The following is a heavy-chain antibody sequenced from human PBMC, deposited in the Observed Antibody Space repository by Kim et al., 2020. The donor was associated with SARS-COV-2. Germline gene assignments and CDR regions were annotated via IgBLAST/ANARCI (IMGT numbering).Heavy chain of an antibody. CDR1: GFTFSSYG. CDR3: AKEGRGITMVRGPPEDYGMDV. J-gene: IGHJ6*02. CDR2: IWYDGSNK. V-gene: IGHV3-33*06. D-gene: IGHD3-10*01. Sequence: GGSLRLSCAASGFTFSSYGMHWVRQAPGKGLEWVAVIWYDGSNKYYADSVKGRFTISRDNSKNTLYLQMNSLRAEDTAVYYCAKEGRGITMVRGPPEDYGMDVWGQGTTVTVSS.